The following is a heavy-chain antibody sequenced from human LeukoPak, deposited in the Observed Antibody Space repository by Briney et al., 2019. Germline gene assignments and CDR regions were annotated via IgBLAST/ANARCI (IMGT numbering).Heavy chain of an antibody. CDR3: ARGHGQ. V-gene: IGHV3-66*01. CDR1: GFSVSSYY. CDR2: IYTGGNT. J-gene: IGHJ4*02. Sequence: GGSLRLSCVVSGFSVSSYYMSWVRQAPGKGLEWVSIIYTGGNTDYADSVKGRFTISRDNSKNTIYLQMNSLRAEDTAVHYCARGHGQWGQGTLVTVSS.